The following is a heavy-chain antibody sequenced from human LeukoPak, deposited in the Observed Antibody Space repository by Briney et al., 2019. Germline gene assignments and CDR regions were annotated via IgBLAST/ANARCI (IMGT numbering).Heavy chain of an antibody. CDR3: AVPPPRTYYYYYMDV. D-gene: IGHD1/OR15-1a*01. V-gene: IGHV1-69*13. CDR1: GGTFSSYA. CDR2: IIPIFGTA. Sequence: ASVKVSCKASGGTFSSYAISWVRQAPGQGLEWMGGIIPIFGTANYAQKFQGRVTITADESTSTAYMELSSLRSEGTAVYYCAVPPPRTYYYYYMDVWGKGTTVTISS. J-gene: IGHJ6*03.